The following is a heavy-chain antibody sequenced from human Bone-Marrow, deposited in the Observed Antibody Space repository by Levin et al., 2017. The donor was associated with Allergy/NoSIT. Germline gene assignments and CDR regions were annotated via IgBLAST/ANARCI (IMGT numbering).Heavy chain of an antibody. CDR3: ARGAGLEVGKGYFDS. CDR1: GFTFSNFS. Sequence: GESLKISCAASGFTFSNFSMHWVRQAPGKGLEWVAAIPHDAANTSYTDSVRGRFTISRCNSKNTLFVDMHSLRVADTAVYYCARGAGLEVGKGYFDSWGQGTRVTVSS. D-gene: IGHD6-13*01. V-gene: IGHV3-30-3*01. CDR2: IPHDAANT. J-gene: IGHJ5*01.